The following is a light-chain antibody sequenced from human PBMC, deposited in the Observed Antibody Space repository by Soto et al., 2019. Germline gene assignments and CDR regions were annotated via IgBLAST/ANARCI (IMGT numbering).Light chain of an antibody. CDR2: GAS. Sequence: EIVMTQSPVTLSVSPGERVTLSCRASQSVSSNLAWYQQKPGQAPRLLIYGASTRATDIPARFSGSGSGTEFTLTISSLQSEDFAVYYCQQYKNWPRTFGQGTKVEIK. CDR3: QQYKNWPRT. J-gene: IGKJ1*01. CDR1: QSVSSN. V-gene: IGKV3-15*01.